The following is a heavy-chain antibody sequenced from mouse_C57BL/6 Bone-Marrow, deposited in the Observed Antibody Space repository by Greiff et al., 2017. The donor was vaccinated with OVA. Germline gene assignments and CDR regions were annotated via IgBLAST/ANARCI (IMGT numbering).Heavy chain of an antibody. V-gene: IGHV1-64*01. CDR3: ARRDVYSNYEGYYAMDY. J-gene: IGHJ4*01. Sequence: QVQLQQPGAELVKPGASVKLSCKASGYTFTSYWMHWVKQRPGQGLEWIGMIHPNSGSTNYNEKFKSKATLTVDKSSSTAYMQLSSLTPEDSAVYYCARRDVYSNYEGYYAMDYWGQGTSVTVSS. CDR1: GYTFTSYW. D-gene: IGHD2-5*01. CDR2: IHPNSGST.